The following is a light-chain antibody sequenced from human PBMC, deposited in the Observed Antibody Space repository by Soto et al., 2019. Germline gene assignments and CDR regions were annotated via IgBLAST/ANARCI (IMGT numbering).Light chain of an antibody. Sequence: EIVMTQSPATLSLSPGERAALSCRASQSINSELAWYQQKPGQPPRLLINGASTRATGVPARFTGSESGSESTLTISGLQSEDFAVYYCQQGHNWPLTFGQGTRLEI. CDR1: QSINSE. V-gene: IGKV3-15*01. J-gene: IGKJ2*01. CDR2: GAS. CDR3: QQGHNWPLT.